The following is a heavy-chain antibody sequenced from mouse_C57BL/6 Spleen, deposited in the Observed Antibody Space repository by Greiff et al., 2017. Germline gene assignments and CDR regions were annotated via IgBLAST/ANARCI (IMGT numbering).Heavy chain of an antibody. Sequence: DVMLVESGEGLVKPGGSLKLSCAASGFTFSSYAMSWVRQTPEKRLEWVAYISSGGDYIYYADTVKGRFTISRDNARNTLYLQMSSLKSEDTAMYCCTRVYGSSYGYFDVWGTGTTVTVSS. CDR3: TRVYGSSYGYFDV. V-gene: IGHV5-9-1*02. J-gene: IGHJ1*03. CDR1: GFTFSSYA. CDR2: ISSGGDYI. D-gene: IGHD1-1*01.